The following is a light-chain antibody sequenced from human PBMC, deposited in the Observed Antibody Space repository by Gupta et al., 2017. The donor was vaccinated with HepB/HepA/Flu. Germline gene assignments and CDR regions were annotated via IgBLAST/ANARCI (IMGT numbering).Light chain of an antibody. CDR3: QLQCYWPPTT. CDR1: QSVSSY. Sequence: EIVLTQSPATLSLSPGERATLSCRASQSVSSYLAWYQQKPGQAPRLLIYDASNRATGIPARFSPTGYGTDFTLTISSLELEDLAVYYCQLQCYWPPTTFGQGTRMEIK. V-gene: IGKV3-11*01. J-gene: IGKJ5*01. CDR2: DAS.